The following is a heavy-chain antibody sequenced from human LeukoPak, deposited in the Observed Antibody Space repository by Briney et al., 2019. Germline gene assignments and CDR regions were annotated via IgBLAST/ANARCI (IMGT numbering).Heavy chain of an antibody. CDR3: ARVKDSSSWHYFDF. D-gene: IGHD6-13*01. CDR1: GYTFTAYY. V-gene: IGHV1-2*02. Sequence: GASVKVSCKASGYTFTAYYIHWLRQAPGQGLEWMGWVNPFGGGTIPAQKFQDRVTMTKDTSINTAYMELSSLRSDDTAVYYCARVKDSSSWHYFDFWGQGTLVTVSS. CDR2: VNPFGGGT. J-gene: IGHJ4*02.